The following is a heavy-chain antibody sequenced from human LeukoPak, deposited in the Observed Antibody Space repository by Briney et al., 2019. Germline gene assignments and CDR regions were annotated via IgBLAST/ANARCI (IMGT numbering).Heavy chain of an antibody. CDR2: ISYDGSNK. CDR1: GFTFSSYA. Sequence: GGSLRLSCAASGFTFSSYAMHWVRQAPGKGLEWVAVISYDGSNKYYADSVKGRFTISRDNSKNTLYLQMNSLRAEDTAVYYCARAGRSTGYYHYYYMDVGGEGTTVTVPS. V-gene: IGHV3-30*01. CDR3: ARAGRSTGYYHYYYMDV. J-gene: IGHJ6*03. D-gene: IGHD2-2*01.